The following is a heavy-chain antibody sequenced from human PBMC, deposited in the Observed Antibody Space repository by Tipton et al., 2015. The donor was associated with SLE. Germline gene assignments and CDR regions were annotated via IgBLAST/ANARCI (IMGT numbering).Heavy chain of an antibody. D-gene: IGHD4-17*01. CDR2: ISSSGSTI. Sequence: SLRLSCAASGFTFSSYEMNWVRQAPGKGLAWVSYISSSGSTIYYADSVKGRFTISRDNAKNSLYLQMNSLRAEDTAVYYCARDMGLRGACDIWGQGTTVTVSS. CDR1: GFTFSSYE. V-gene: IGHV3-48*03. J-gene: IGHJ3*02. CDR3: ARDMGLRGACDI.